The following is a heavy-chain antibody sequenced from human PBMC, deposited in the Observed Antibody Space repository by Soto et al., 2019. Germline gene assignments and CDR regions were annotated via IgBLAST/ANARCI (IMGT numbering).Heavy chain of an antibody. Sequence: GASVKVSCKASGGTFSSYAISWVRQAPGQGLEWMGGIIPIFGTANYAQKFQGRVTITADESTSTAYMELSSLRSEDTAVYYCARGACRGGSCYSGLDYWGQGTLVTVSS. CDR3: ARGACRGGSCYSGLDY. D-gene: IGHD2-15*01. CDR2: IIPIFGTA. V-gene: IGHV1-69*13. J-gene: IGHJ4*02. CDR1: GGTFSSYA.